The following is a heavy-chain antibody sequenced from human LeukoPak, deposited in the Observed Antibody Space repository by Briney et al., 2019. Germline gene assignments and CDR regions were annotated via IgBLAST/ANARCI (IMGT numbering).Heavy chain of an antibody. CDR1: GYTFTSYY. CDR3: ARGGIVVVIRHGYDY. J-gene: IGHJ4*02. D-gene: IGHD3-22*01. CDR2: INPSGGST. V-gene: IGHV1-46*01. Sequence: ASVKVSCKASGYTFTSYYMHWVRQAPGQGLEWMGIINPSGGSTSYAQKFQGRVTMTRDTSTSTVYMELSSLRSEDTAVYSCARGGIVVVIRHGYDYWGQGTLVTVSS.